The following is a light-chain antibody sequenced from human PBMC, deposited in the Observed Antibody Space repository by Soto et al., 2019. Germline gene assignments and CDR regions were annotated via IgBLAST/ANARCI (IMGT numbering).Light chain of an antibody. CDR3: AAWDYSLNGQV. V-gene: IGLV1-36*01. J-gene: IGLJ1*01. Sequence: QSVLTQPPSVSEAPRQRVTISCSGSSSNIGNNAVNWYQQLPGKAPKLLIYYDDLLPSGVSDRFSGSKSGTSASLAISGLQSEDEADYYCAAWDYSLNGQVSGTGTMVTVL. CDR2: YDD. CDR1: SSNIGNNA.